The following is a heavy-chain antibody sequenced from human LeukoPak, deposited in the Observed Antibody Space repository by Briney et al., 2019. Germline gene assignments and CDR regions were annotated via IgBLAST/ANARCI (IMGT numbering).Heavy chain of an antibody. Sequence: SETLSLTCTVSGGSVSSGGYYWSWIRQPPGKGLEWIGYIYHSGSTNYNPSLKSRLTISLDTSKSQFSLNLSSVTRADTAVYYCARVDEGGYYYYGMDVWGQGTTVTVSS. J-gene: IGHJ6*02. CDR1: GGSVSSGGYY. CDR3: ARVDEGGYYYYGMDV. D-gene: IGHD3-16*01. CDR2: IYHSGST. V-gene: IGHV4-61*08.